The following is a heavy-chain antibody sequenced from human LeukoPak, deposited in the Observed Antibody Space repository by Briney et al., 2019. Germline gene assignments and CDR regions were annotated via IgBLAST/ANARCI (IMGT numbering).Heavy chain of an antibody. CDR1: GFTFSSYA. V-gene: IGHV3-30*18. J-gene: IGHJ5*02. CDR3: AKDLGEMTTVTWNWFDP. Sequence: HPGGPLRLSCAASGFTFSSYAMSWVRQAPGKGLEWVAVISYDGSNKYYADSVKGRFTISRDNSKNTLYLQMNSLRAEDTAVYYCAKDLGEMTTVTWNWFDPWGQGTLVTVSS. D-gene: IGHD4-11*01. CDR2: ISYDGSNK.